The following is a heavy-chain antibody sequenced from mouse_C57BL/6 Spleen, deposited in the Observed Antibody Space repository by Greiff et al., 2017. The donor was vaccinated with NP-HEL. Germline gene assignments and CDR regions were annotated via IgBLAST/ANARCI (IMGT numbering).Heavy chain of an antibody. D-gene: IGHD1-1*01. CDR2: INPNNGGT. CDR1: GYTFTDYN. CDR3: ARRGRYYYGSSYFDY. V-gene: IGHV1-18*01. Sequence: VQLQQSGPELVKPGASVKIPCKASGYTFTDYNMDWVKQSHGKSLEWIGDINPNNGGTIYNQKFKGKATLTVDKSSSTAYMELRSLTSEDTAVYYCARRGRYYYGSSYFDYWGQGTTLTVSS. J-gene: IGHJ2*01.